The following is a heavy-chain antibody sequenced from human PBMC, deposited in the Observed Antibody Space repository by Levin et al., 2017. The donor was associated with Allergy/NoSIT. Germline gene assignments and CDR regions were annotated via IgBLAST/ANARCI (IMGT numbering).Heavy chain of an antibody. CDR3: AGCVAAGFDASDM. D-gene: IGHD6-13*01. CDR1: GGSINSGAYY. V-gene: IGHV4-61*02. J-gene: IGHJ3*02. Sequence: SETLSLTCSLSGGSINSGAYYWSWVRQPAGKGLEWIGRVYPSGNTHYNPCLQGRVTMSVDTSKNQFSLRLNSVTAADTAVYYCAGCVAAGFDASDMWGQGTRVTVSS. CDR2: VYPSGNT.